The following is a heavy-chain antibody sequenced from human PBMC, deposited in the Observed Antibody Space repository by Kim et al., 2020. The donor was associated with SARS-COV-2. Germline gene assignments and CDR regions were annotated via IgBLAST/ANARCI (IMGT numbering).Heavy chain of an antibody. V-gene: IGHV3-43D*03. Sequence: GGSLRLSCAASGFTFDDYAMHWVRQAPGKGLEWVSLISWDGGSTYYADSVKGRFTISRDNSKNSLYLQMNSLRAEDTALYYCAKDIGPYDSSGYYPDYWGQGTLVTVSS. CDR1: GFTFDDYA. CDR2: ISWDGGST. CDR3: AKDIGPYDSSGYYPDY. D-gene: IGHD3-22*01. J-gene: IGHJ4*02.